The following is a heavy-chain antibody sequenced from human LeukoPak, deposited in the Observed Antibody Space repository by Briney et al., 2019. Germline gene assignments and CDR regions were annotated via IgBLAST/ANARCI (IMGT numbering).Heavy chain of an antibody. V-gene: IGHV3-7*01. Sequence: PGGSLRLSCAASGFTFTKHWMSWVRQPPGKGLEWVANINYDGSETRYVDSVKGRLTISRDNAKNSLYQQMDSLRVEDTAVYYCVRNGGSFDYWGQGTLVTVSS. CDR1: GFTFTKHW. D-gene: IGHD3-16*01. CDR2: INYDGSET. J-gene: IGHJ4*02. CDR3: VRNGGSFDY.